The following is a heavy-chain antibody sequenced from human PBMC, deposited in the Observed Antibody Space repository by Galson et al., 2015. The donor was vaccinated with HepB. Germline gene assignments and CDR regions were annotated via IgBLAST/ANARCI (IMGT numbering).Heavy chain of an antibody. D-gene: IGHD4-23*01. CDR1: GFTFSIYA. J-gene: IGHJ4*02. CDR2: ISCDETNK. CDR3: ARDLSYGGNSPDY. V-gene: IGHV3-30-3*01. Sequence: SLRLSCAASGFTFSIYALHWVRQAPGKGLEWVALISCDETNKYYADSVKGRFTISRDNSQNTLYLQMNSLRPEDTAMYYCARDLSYGGNSPDYWGQGTLVTVSS.